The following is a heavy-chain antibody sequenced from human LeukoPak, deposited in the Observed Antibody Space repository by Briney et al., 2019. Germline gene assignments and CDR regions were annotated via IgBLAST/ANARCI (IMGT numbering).Heavy chain of an antibody. J-gene: IGHJ4*02. D-gene: IGHD2-15*01. CDR1: GFTFSDAW. V-gene: IGHV3-15*01. Sequence: GVSLRLSCAASGFTFSDAWMSWVRQAPGMGVEWVGRIKTKADGATTDYAAPVKGRFTISRDDSKTTLYLQINSLKTEDTAVYYCTADMPASSRAADYWGQGTLVTVSS. CDR2: IKTKADGATT. CDR3: TADMPASSRAADY.